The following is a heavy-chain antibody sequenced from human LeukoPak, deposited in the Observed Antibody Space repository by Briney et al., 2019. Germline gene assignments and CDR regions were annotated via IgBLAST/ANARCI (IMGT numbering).Heavy chain of an antibody. CDR2: ISSSSSTI. CDR1: GFTFSSYS. J-gene: IGHJ4*02. V-gene: IGHV3-48*01. CDR3: ARDSNTDSSGYYFDY. D-gene: IGHD3-22*01. Sequence: GGSLRLSCAASGFTFSSYSMNWVRQAPGKGLKWVSYISSSSSTIYYVDSVKGRFTISRDNAKNSLYLQMNSLRAEDTAVYYCARDSNTDSSGYYFDYWGQGTLVTVSS.